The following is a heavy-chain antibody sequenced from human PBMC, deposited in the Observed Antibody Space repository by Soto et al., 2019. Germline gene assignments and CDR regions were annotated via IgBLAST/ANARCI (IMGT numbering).Heavy chain of an antibody. CDR3: ANNYCSGGSCHDAFDI. CDR1: GYTFTSYY. Sequence: SCKASGYTFTSYYMHWVRQAPGKGLEWVAVIWYDGSNKYYADSVKGRFTISRDNSKNTLYLQMNSLRAEDTAVYYCANNYCSGGSCHDAFDIWGQGTMVTVSS. D-gene: IGHD2-15*01. V-gene: IGHV3-33*06. CDR2: IWYDGSNK. J-gene: IGHJ3*02.